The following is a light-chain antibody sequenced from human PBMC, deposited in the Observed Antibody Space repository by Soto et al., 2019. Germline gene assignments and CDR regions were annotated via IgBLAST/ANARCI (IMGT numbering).Light chain of an antibody. Sequence: IVMNQSPDSLAVSLGERATFNCKSSQNLLHSSTNKDKLAWYQQKPGQPPKLLIYWASSREFGVPDQFSGSGSGTDFPLTISSLQAEDVAVYFCQQYYDVPWAFGQGTKVEIK. CDR1: QNLLHSSTNKDK. V-gene: IGKV4-1*01. J-gene: IGKJ1*01. CDR3: QQYYDVPWA. CDR2: WAS.